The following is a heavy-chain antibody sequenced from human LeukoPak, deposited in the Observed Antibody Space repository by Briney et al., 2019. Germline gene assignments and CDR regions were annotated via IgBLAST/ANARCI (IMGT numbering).Heavy chain of an antibody. D-gene: IGHD6-13*01. V-gene: IGHV1-69*13. CDR1: GGTFSSYA. CDR3: ATREYSSSPFDY. CDR2: IIPIFGTA. Sequence: SVKVSCKASGGTFSSYAISWVRQAPGQGLEWMGGIIPIFGTANYAQKFQGRVTITADESTSTAYMELSSLRSEDTAVYYCATREYSSSPFDYWGQGTLVTVSS. J-gene: IGHJ4*02.